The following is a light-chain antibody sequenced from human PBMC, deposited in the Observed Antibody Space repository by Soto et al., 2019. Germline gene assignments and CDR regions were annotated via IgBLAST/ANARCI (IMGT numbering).Light chain of an antibody. V-gene: IGKV3-11*01. CDR2: DAS. J-gene: IGKJ1*01. CDR1: QSVSSY. CDR3: HQRGSWPRGT. Sequence: ETLLTQSPATLSLSPGETATLSCRASQSVSSYLAWYQQKPGQAPRLLIYDASNRATGIPDRFSGSGSGTEFTLTINSLEPEDFAVYYCHQRGSWPRGTFGQGTKVEIK.